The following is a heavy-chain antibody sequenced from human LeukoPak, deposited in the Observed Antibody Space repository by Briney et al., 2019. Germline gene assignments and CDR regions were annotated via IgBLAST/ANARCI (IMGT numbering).Heavy chain of an antibody. CDR3: ARAGLVYYFDY. CDR1: GFTVNSNY. CDR2: IYSGGST. V-gene: IGHV3-53*01. D-gene: IGHD3/OR15-3a*01. Sequence: GGSLRLSCAASGFTVNSNYMSWVRQAPGKGLEWVSGIYSGGSTYYADSVKGRFTISRDNSKNTLYLQMNSLRAEDTAVYYCARAGLVYYFDYWGQGTLVTVSS. J-gene: IGHJ4*02.